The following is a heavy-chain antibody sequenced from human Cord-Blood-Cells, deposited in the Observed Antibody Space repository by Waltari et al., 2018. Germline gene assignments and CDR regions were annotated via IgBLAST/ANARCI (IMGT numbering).Heavy chain of an antibody. V-gene: IGHV4-34*01. Sequence: QVQLQQWGAGLLKPSETLSLTCAVYGGSFSGYYWSWIRQPPGKGREWIGEINHSGSTNYDPAHKSRVTISVDTSKNQFSLRLSSVTAADTAVYYCARGNRAAAFDYWGQGTLVTVSS. CDR2: INHSGST. CDR3: ARGNRAAAFDY. J-gene: IGHJ4*02. CDR1: GGSFSGYY. D-gene: IGHD6-13*01.